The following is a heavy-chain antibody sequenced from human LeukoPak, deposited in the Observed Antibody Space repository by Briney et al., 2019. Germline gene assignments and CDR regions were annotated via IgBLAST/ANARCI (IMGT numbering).Heavy chain of an antibody. D-gene: IGHD2-15*01. CDR3: ARIALMKYCSGGSCYIYYGMDV. CDR1: GYTFTSYD. Sequence: ASVKVSCKASGYTFTSYDINWVRQATGQGLEWMGWMSPNSGNTGYAQKFQGRVTMTRNTSISTAYMELSSLRSEDTAVYYCARIALMKYCSGGSCYIYYGMDVWGQGTTVTVSS. J-gene: IGHJ6*02. CDR2: MSPNSGNT. V-gene: IGHV1-8*01.